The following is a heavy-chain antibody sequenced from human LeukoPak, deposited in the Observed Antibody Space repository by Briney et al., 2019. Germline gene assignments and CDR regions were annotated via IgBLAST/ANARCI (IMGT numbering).Heavy chain of an antibody. CDR2: ITSSGRYI. V-gene: IGHV3-21*01. J-gene: IGHJ4*02. CDR3: ARSPYSSPDFFDY. CDR1: GFAFSSSA. Sequence: GGSLRLSCAASGFAFSSSAMNWVRQAPGKGLEWVSSITSSGRYIYYADSVKGRFTISRDNSENSLYLQMDSLTAEDTAVYYCARSPYSSPDFFDYWGQGTLVTVSS. D-gene: IGHD6-13*01.